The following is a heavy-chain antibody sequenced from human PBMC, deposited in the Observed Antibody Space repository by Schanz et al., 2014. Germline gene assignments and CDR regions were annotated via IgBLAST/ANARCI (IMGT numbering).Heavy chain of an antibody. CDR2: IIPILGLA. CDR1: GYTFTSYS. J-gene: IGHJ6*03. D-gene: IGHD2-2*02. Sequence: QVQLVQSGAEVKKPGALVKVSCKASGYTFTSYSMHWVRQAPGQGLEWMGRIIPILGLANYAQNFQGRVTITADKSTSTAYMELTSLRSEDTAVYYCAGTYCSSTSCYTGYYYMDVWGKGTTVTVSS. CDR3: AGTYCSSTSCYTGYYYMDV. V-gene: IGHV1-69*09.